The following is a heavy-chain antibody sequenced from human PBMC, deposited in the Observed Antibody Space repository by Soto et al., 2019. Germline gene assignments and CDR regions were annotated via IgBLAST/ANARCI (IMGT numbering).Heavy chain of an antibody. D-gene: IGHD3-16*01. CDR3: AGIISWGKGELSD. CDR1: GGSISSGGYY. Sequence: QVQLQESGPGLVKPSQTLSLTCTVSGGSISSGGYYWRWIRQHPGKGLEWIGCTYYGGSTYYNPSLKIRGTISVATSKYQSSLKLTTATAQATAVDYCAGIISWGKGELSDWGQGTLVTVSS. J-gene: IGHJ4*02. V-gene: IGHV4-31*03. CDR2: TYYGGST.